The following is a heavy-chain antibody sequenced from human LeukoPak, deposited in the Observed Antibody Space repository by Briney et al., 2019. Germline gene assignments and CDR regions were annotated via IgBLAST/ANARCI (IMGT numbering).Heavy chain of an antibody. CDR3: ARKPSGYSSGWKYIDY. CDR1: GGSISSGSYY. V-gene: IGHV4-39*01. D-gene: IGHD6-19*01. CDR2: IYYSGST. J-gene: IGHJ4*02. Sequence: SETLSLTCTVSGGSISSGSYYWGWIRQPPGKGLEWIGSIYYSGSTYYNSSLKSRVTISVDTSKNQFSLKLSSVTAADTAVYYCARKPSGYSSGWKYIDYWGQGTLVTVSS.